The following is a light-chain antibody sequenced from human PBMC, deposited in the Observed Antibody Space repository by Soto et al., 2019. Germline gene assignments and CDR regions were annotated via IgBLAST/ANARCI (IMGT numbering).Light chain of an antibody. Sequence: DIQMTQSPSTLSASVGDRVTITCRASQSISSWLAWYQQKPGKAPKLLIYQATSLESGVPSRFSGSGSGTEFTITISRLQPDDFATYYCQQYNSYWTFGQGTKVEIK. J-gene: IGKJ1*01. CDR2: QAT. CDR3: QQYNSYWT. V-gene: IGKV1-5*03. CDR1: QSISSW.